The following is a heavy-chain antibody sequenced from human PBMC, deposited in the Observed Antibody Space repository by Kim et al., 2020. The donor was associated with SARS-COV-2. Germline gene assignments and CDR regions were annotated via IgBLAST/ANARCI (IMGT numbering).Heavy chain of an antibody. J-gene: IGHJ5*02. V-gene: IGHV3-30*04. CDR2: ISYDGSNK. CDR3: ARDRGDYGSGWFDP. D-gene: IGHD4-17*01. Sequence: GGSLRLSCAASGFTFSSYAMHWVRQAPGKGLEWVAVISYDGSNKYYADSVKGRFTISRDNSKNTLYLQMNSLRAEDTAVYYCARDRGDYGSGWFDPWGQGTLVTVSS. CDR1: GFTFSSYA.